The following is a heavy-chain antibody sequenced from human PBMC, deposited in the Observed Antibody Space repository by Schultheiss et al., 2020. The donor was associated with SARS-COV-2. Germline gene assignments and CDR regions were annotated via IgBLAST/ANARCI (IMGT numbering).Heavy chain of an antibody. V-gene: IGHV3-30*18. J-gene: IGHJ6*03. Sequence: GGSLRLSCAASGFTFSSYGMHWVRQAPGKGLEWVAVISYDGSNKYYADSVKGRFTISRDNSKNTLYLQMNSLRAEDTAVYYCANAGRDSWGVFWRTYGVEDYYYMDVWGKGTTVTVSS. CDR1: GFTFSSYG. CDR3: ANAGRDSWGVFWRTYGVEDYYYMDV. CDR2: ISYDGSNK. D-gene: IGHD3-3*01.